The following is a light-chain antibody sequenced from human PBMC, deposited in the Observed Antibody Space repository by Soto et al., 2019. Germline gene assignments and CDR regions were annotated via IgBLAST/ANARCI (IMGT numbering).Light chain of an antibody. CDR1: QRIINF. Sequence: MTQSDFSLSASVGNRPTITCRASQRIINFLNWYRQKPGKAPTLLIYAAASLQRGVPSRFSARGSGTDFTLTINSLQPEDFATYYCQQSYVIHWTFGQGTKVDIK. CDR2: AAA. J-gene: IGKJ1*01. V-gene: IGKV1-39*01. CDR3: QQSYVIHWT.